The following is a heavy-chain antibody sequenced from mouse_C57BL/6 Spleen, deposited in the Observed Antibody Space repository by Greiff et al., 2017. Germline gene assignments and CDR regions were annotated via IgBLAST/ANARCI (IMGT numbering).Heavy chain of an antibody. D-gene: IGHD2-3*01. CDR1: GYAFSSSW. CDR2: IYPGDGDT. V-gene: IGHV1-82*01. Sequence: VQLQESGPELVKPGASVKISCKASGYAFSSSWMNWVKQRPGKGLEWIGRIYPGDGDTNYNGKFKGKATLTADKSSSTAYMQLSSLTSEDSAVYFCARFYDGYYDYLDYWGQGTTLTVSS. CDR3: ARFYDGYYDYLDY. J-gene: IGHJ2*01.